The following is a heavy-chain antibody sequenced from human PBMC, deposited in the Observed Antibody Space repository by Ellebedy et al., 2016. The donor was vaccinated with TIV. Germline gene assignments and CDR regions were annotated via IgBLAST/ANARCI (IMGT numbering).Heavy chain of an antibody. J-gene: IGHJ4*02. CDR2: INLGIGDT. D-gene: IGHD5-18*01. CDR1: GYIFTTYA. CDR3: ARGYSYEFDY. V-gene: IGHV1-3*01. Sequence: AASVKVSCKTSGYIFTTYAMHWVRQAPGQSLEWMGWINLGIGDTKYSQNFQGRLTITSGASASTVYMELSRLRSGDTAVYFCARGYSYEFDYWGQGTLVTVSS.